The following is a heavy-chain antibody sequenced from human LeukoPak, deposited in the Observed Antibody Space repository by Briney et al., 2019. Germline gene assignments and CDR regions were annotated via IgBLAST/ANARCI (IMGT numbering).Heavy chain of an antibody. D-gene: IGHD6-19*01. J-gene: IGHJ4*02. Sequence: GGSLRLSCAASGFTFSSYWMSWVRQAPGKGLEWVANIKQDGSEKYYVDSVKGRFTISRDNAKNSLYLQMNSLRAEDTAVYYCAKDWTIAVAGLPDYWGQGTLVTVSS. CDR1: GFTFSSYW. V-gene: IGHV3-7*01. CDR3: AKDWTIAVAGLPDY. CDR2: IKQDGSEK.